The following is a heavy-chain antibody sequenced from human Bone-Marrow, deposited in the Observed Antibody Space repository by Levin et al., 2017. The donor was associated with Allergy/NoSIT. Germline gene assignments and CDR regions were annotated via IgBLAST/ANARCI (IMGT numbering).Heavy chain of an antibody. V-gene: IGHV4-31*03. CDR2: VYYDGTT. CDR3: ARDRGQWRIDAFDT. D-gene: IGHD6-19*01. J-gene: IGHJ3*02. CDR1: GGSVTTSGSY. Sequence: PSETLSLTCTVSGGSVTTSGSYWNWIRHRPGKGLEWIGNVYYDGTTYYNPSLDSRLTMSIDRSQNHFSLNLRSVTAADTAVYYCARDRGQWRIDAFDTWGQGTMVTVS.